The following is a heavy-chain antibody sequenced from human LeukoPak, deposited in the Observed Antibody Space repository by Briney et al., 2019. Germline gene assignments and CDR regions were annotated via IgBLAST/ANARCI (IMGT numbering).Heavy chain of an antibody. J-gene: IGHJ4*02. D-gene: IGHD3-22*01. CDR3: AKDQYYYDSRSDY. V-gene: IGHV3-23*01. CDR2: ISGSGGST. Sequence: PGGSLRLSCAASGFXFSSYAISWVRQAPGKGLEWVSAISGSGGSTYYADSVKGRFTISRDNSKNTLYLQMNSLRAEDTAVYYCAKDQYYYDSRSDYWGQGTLVTVSS. CDR1: GFXFSSYA.